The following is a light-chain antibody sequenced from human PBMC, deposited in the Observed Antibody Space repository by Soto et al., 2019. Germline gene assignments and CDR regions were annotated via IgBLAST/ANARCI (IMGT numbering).Light chain of an antibody. V-gene: IGKV2-28*01. CDR2: LGS. CDR3: IQTLQTLRT. Sequence: DIVMTQSPLSLPVTPGEPAAISCRSSQSLLHSNGYNYLDWYLLKPGQSPQLLIYLGSNRATGVPDRFSGSGSGTDFTLKISRVEAEDVGLYYCIQTLQTLRTFGPGTKVDIK. CDR1: QSLLHSNGYNY. J-gene: IGKJ3*01.